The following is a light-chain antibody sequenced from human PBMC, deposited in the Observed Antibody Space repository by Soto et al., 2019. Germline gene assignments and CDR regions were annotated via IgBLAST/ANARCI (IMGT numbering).Light chain of an antibody. CDR3: CSYAGSYTFL. CDR2: DVS. Sequence: QSALTQSRSVSGSPGQSVTISCTGTSSDVGGYNYVSWYQQHPGKAPKLMIYDVSKRPSGVPDRFSGSKSGNTASLTISGLQAEDEADYYCCSYAGSYTFLFGGGTQLTVL. V-gene: IGLV2-11*01. J-gene: IGLJ2*01. CDR1: SSDVGGYNY.